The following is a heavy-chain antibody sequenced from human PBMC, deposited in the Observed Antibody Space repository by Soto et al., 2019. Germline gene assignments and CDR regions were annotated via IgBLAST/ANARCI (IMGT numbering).Heavy chain of an antibody. Sequence: EVQLLESGGGLVQPGGSLRLSCAASGFPLSTYGMTWVRQAPGNGLEWVSAITGTGGNTYYVDSVKGRFTSSRDNSKNMLYLQVNSLRVEDTAVYYCARIRGYWYGLDVWGQGTTVTVSS. V-gene: IGHV3-23*01. CDR1: GFPLSTYG. CDR3: ARIRGYWYGLDV. CDR2: ITGTGGNT. J-gene: IGHJ6*02.